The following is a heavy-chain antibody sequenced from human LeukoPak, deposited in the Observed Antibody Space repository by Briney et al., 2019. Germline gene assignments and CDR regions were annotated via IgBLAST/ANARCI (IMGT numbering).Heavy chain of an antibody. CDR3: ARDRILPDY. J-gene: IGHJ4*02. Sequence: SETLSLTCTVSGGSISSSSYYWGWIRQPPGKGLEWIGSIYYSGSTYYNPSLKSRVTISVDTSKNQFSLKLSSVTAADTAVYYCARDRILPDYWGQGTLVTVSS. CDR1: GGSISSSSYY. V-gene: IGHV4-39*07. CDR2: IYYSGST.